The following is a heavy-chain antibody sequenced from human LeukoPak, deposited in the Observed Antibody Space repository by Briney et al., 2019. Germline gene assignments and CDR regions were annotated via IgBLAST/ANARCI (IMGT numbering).Heavy chain of an antibody. CDR1: GYTFTSYG. V-gene: IGHV1-18*01. J-gene: IGHJ4*02. CDR3: TLTFGGVIGLDY. CDR2: ISACNGNT. Sequence: ASVKVSCKASGYTFTSYGISWVRQAPGQGLEWMGWISACNGNTNYAQKLQGRVTMTTDTSTSTAYMELRSLRSDDTAVYYCTLTFGGVIGLDYWGQGTLVTVSS. D-gene: IGHD3-16*02.